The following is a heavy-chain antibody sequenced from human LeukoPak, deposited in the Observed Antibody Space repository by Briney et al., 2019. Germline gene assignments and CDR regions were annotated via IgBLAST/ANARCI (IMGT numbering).Heavy chain of an antibody. CDR2: ISAYNGNT. V-gene: IGHV1-18*04. D-gene: IGHD3-10*01. Sequence: ASVKVSCKASGYTFTSYGISWVRQAPGQGLEWMGWISAYNGNTNYAQKLQGRVTMTTDTSTSTAYMELRGLRSDDTAVYYCARDGRQKVRGVTDYWGQGTLVTVSS. J-gene: IGHJ4*02. CDR3: ARDGRQKVRGVTDY. CDR1: GYTFTSYG.